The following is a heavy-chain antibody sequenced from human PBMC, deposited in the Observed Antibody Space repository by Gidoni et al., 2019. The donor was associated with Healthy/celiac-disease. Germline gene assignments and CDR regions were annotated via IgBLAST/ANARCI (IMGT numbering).Heavy chain of an antibody. CDR2: IKSKTDGGTT. J-gene: IGHJ4*02. CDR1: GFTFSNAW. D-gene: IGHD4-17*01. CDR3: TTEGPDYGGNPLDY. Sequence: EVQLVESGGGLVKPGGSLSLSCAASGFTFSNAWMRWVRQAPGKGLECVGRIKSKTDGGTTDYAAPVKGRFTISRDDSKNTLYLQMNSLKTEDTAVYYCTTEGPDYGGNPLDYWGQGTLVTVSS. V-gene: IGHV3-15*01.